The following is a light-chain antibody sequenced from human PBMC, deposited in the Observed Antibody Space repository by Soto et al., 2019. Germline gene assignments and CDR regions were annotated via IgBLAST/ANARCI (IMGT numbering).Light chain of an antibody. CDR3: QQYNNWPLYS. J-gene: IGKJ2*03. Sequence: EVVMTQSPATLSVSPGERATLSCRASQSVSINVAWYQQNPGQAPRLLIYDASTRATDIPARFSGSGSGTELTLTISSLQSEDFAVYYCQQYNNWPLYSFGQGTKLEIK. V-gene: IGKV3-15*01. CDR1: QSVSIN. CDR2: DAS.